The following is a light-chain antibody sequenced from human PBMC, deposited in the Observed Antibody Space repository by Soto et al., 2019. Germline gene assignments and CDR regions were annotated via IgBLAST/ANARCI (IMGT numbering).Light chain of an antibody. CDR3: SSFTGSSTLV. J-gene: IGLJ1*01. CDR2: EVS. CDR1: SSDIGLYNY. Sequence: QSVLTQPASVSGSPGQSITISCTGTSSDIGLYNYVSWYQQHPGKAPKLIIFEVSNRPSGVSNRFSGSKSGNTASLTISGLPAEDEADYYCSSFTGSSTLVFGSGTKVTVL. V-gene: IGLV2-14*01.